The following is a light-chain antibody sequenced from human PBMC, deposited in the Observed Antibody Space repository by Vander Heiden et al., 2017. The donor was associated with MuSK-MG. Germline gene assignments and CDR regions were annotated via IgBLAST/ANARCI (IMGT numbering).Light chain of an antibody. V-gene: IGKV1-5*01. J-gene: IGKJ2*01. CDR1: QSIRRW. CDR2: DAF. CDR3: PQYNDYSLYT. Sequence: DIQMTPSPSTLSASVGDRVTITCRVSQSIRRWLAWPQQKPGKAPKLLTYDAFTLESGVPSRFSATAFGLGFTLTINSPQPDDFATYYFPQYNDYSLYTFGQGTKVEIK.